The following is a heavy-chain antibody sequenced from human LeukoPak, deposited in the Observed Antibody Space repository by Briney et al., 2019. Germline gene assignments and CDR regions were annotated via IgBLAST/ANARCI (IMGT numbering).Heavy chain of an antibody. CDR1: GFTFSSYG. D-gene: IGHD2-2*03. Sequence: PGGSLRLSCAASGFTFSSYGMHWVRQAPGKGLGWVAVISYDGSNKYYADSVKGRFTISRDNSKNTLYLQMNSLRAEDTAVYYCAKVGSDEAIDYWGQGTLVTVSS. CDR2: ISYDGSNK. V-gene: IGHV3-30*18. J-gene: IGHJ4*02. CDR3: AKVGSDEAIDY.